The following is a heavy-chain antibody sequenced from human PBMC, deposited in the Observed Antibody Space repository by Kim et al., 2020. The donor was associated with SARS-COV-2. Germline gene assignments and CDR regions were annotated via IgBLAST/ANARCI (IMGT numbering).Heavy chain of an antibody. CDR1: GFTFSSYS. CDR2: INSSSRNT. J-gene: IGHJ6*02. D-gene: IGHD2-15*01. CDR3: ARDRELYV. Sequence: GGSRRLSCAASGFTFSSYSMHWVRQVPGKGLEWVSRINSSSRNTIYADSVKGRFTMSRDNAKNTLYLQMNSLRAEDTAVYYCARDRELYVFGQVTTVTVS. V-gene: IGHV3-74*01.